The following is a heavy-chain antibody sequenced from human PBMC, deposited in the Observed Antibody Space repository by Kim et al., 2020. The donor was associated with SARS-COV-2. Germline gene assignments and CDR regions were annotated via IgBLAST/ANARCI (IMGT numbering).Heavy chain of an antibody. J-gene: IGHJ3*02. CDR3: ARDPPRSRGAFDI. V-gene: IGHV4-59*01. Sequence: SNPARKSRVTISVDTSKNPFSRKTGSVTAADTAVYYCARDPPRSRGAFDIWGQGTMLTVSS. D-gene: IGHD2-2*01.